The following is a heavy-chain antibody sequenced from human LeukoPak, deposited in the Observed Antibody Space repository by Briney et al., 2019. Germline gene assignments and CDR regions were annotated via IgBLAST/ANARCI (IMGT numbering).Heavy chain of an antibody. CDR3: ARDSPDIVATIEY. CDR1: GFTFSTSA. V-gene: IGHV3-21*01. Sequence: GGSLRLSCAASGFTFSTSAMNWVRQAPGKGLEWVSSISSSSSYIYYADSVKGRFTISRDNAKNSLYLQMNNLRAEDTAVYYCARDSPDIVATIEYWGQGTLVTVSS. D-gene: IGHD5-12*01. CDR2: ISSSSSYI. J-gene: IGHJ4*02.